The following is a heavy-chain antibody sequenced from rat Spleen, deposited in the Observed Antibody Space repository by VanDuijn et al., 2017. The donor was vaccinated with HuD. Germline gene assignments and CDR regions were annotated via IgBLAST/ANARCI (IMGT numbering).Heavy chain of an antibody. V-gene: IGHV2-1*01. Sequence: QVQLKESGPGLVQPSQTLSLTCTVSGFSLTSNSVHWVRQPPGKGLEWMGGIWGDGSTDYNSALKSRLSISKDTSKSQVFLKMNSLQTEDTATYYCVRDPGTLRTIWGYFDYWGQGVMVTVSS. J-gene: IGHJ2*01. CDR2: IWGDGST. CDR1: GFSLTSNS. CDR3: VRDPGTLRTIWGYFDY. D-gene: IGHD1-4*01.